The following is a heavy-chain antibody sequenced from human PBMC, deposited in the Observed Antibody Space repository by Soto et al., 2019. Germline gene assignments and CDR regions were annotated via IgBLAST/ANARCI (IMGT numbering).Heavy chain of an antibody. D-gene: IGHD2-2*01. J-gene: IGHJ4*02. Sequence: GGSLRLSCAVSGFTFNIHWMHWVRQAPGEGLAWVSRINSDGTGTNYADSVKGRFTVSRDNAKNTLYLQMNSLRAEDTAVYYCARGLLYCTTTTCYFDFWGQGTLVTVSS. CDR2: INSDGTGT. CDR3: ARGLLYCTTTTCYFDF. CDR1: GFTFNIHW. V-gene: IGHV3-74*01.